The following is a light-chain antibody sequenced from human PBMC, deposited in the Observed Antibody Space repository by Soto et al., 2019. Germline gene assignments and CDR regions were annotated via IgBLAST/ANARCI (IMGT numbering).Light chain of an antibody. CDR3: QQYRRSPRT. CDR1: QSVSSNY. J-gene: IGKJ1*01. CDR2: GAS. V-gene: IGKV3-20*01. Sequence: EIVLTQSPGTLSLSPGERATLSCRASQSVSSNYLAWYQQKPGQAPRLLIYGASSRATGIPDRFSGSGSGTDFTLTISRLEPEDFAVYYCQQYRRSPRTFGQGNKVDIK.